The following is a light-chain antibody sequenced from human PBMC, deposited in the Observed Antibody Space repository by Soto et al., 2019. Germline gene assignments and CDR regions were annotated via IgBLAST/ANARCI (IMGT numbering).Light chain of an antibody. J-gene: IGKJ1*01. Sequence: PGERVTLSCRASQSVSSNLAWYQQKPGQAPRLLIYGASTRATGIPARFSGSGSGTEFTLTISSLQSEDFAIYFCQQYNNWPPDRTFGQGTKVEIK. V-gene: IGKV3-15*01. CDR1: QSVSSN. CDR2: GAS. CDR3: QQYNNWPPDRT.